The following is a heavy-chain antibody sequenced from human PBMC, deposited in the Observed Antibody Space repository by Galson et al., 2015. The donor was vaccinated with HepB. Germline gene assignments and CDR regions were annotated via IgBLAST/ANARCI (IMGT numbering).Heavy chain of an antibody. J-gene: IGHJ4*02. CDR3: TRLGDFSGYSSS. D-gene: IGHD6-13*01. CDR2: IRSKANDYAT. CDR1: GFTFSGSA. Sequence: SLRLSCAASGFTFSGSAIHWVRQASGKGLEWVGRIRSKANDYATAYAASLKGRFTISRADSKNTAYLHMKSLKTEGTAVYYCTRLGDFSGYSSSWGQGTLVTVSS. V-gene: IGHV3-73*01.